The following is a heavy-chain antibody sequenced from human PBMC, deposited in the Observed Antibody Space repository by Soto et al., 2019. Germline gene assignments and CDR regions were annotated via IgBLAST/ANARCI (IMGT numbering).Heavy chain of an antibody. CDR3: ASSTMVRGVMNFDY. Sequence: KPSETLSLTCTVSGGSISSYYWSWIRQPPGEGLEWIGYIYYSGSTNYNPSLKSRVTISVDTSKNQFSLKLSSVTAADTAVYYCASSTMVRGVMNFDYWGQGTLVTVSS. J-gene: IGHJ4*02. V-gene: IGHV4-59*01. CDR1: GGSISSYY. CDR2: IYYSGST. D-gene: IGHD3-10*01.